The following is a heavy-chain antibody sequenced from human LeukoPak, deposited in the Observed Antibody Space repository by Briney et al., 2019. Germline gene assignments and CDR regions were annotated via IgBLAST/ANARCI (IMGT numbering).Heavy chain of an antibody. CDR3: ARDLAEWGVDAFDI. J-gene: IGHJ3*02. V-gene: IGHV1-46*01. CDR1: GYTFTSYY. D-gene: IGHD3-16*01. CDR2: INPTGGST. Sequence: ASVKVSCKASGYTFTSYYMHWVRQAPGQGLEWMGLINPTGGSTGYAQKFQGRVTMTRDMSTSTDYMELSSLRSDDTAVYYCARDLAEWGVDAFDIWGQGTMVTVSS.